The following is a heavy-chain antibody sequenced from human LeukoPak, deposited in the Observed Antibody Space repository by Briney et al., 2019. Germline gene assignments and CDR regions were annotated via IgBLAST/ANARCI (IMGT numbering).Heavy chain of an antibody. Sequence: GRSLRLSCAASGFTFDGYGMYWVRQAPGKGLEWVSGITWNSDDMAYADSVKGRFTISRDNAKNCLYLQMNSLRVEDTALYYCTKVTDWKTGFDYWGQGTLVTVSS. D-gene: IGHD1-1*01. CDR3: TKVTDWKTGFDY. CDR2: ITWNSDDM. V-gene: IGHV3-9*01. J-gene: IGHJ4*02. CDR1: GFTFDGYG.